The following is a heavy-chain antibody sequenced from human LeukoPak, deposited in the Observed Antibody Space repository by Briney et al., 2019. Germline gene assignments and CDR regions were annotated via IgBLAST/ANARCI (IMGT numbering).Heavy chain of an antibody. V-gene: IGHV1-69*01. CDR1: GGTFSSYA. D-gene: IGHD3-16*01. CDR2: IIPIFGTA. J-gene: IGHJ6*03. CDR3: ARGWVDPSPGSYYYYMDV. Sequence: GASVKVSCKASGGTFSSYAISWVRQAPGQGLEWMGGIIPIFGTANYAQKFQGRVTITADESTSTAYMELSSLRSEDTAVYYCARGWVDPSPGSYYYYMDVWGKGTTVTVSS.